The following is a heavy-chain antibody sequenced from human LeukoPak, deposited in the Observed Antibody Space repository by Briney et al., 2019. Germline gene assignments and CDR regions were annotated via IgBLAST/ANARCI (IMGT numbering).Heavy chain of an antibody. CDR2: ISYDGSNK. D-gene: IGHD3-3*01. CDR1: GFTFSSYA. V-gene: IGHV3-30-3*01. Sequence: GGSLRLSCAASGFTFSSYAMHWVRQAPGKGLEWVAVISYDGSNKYYADSVKGRFTISRDNSKNTLCLQMNSLRAEDTAVYYCARGGAYYDFWSGYYNPDYWGQGTLVTVSS. CDR3: ARGGAYYDFWSGYYNPDY. J-gene: IGHJ4*02.